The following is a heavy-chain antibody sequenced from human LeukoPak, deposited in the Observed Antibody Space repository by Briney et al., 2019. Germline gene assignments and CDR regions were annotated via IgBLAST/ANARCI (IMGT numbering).Heavy chain of an antibody. D-gene: IGHD1-26*01. CDR3: AKVQGGRYGEVDY. V-gene: IGHV3-9*01. Sequence: GGSLRLFCAASGFTFDDYAMHWVRQAPGKGLEWVSGISCNSGSIGYADSVKGRFTISRDNAKNSLYLQMNSLRAEDTALYYCAKVQGGRYGEVDYWGQGALVTVSS. CDR2: ISCNSGSI. CDR1: GFTFDDYA. J-gene: IGHJ4*02.